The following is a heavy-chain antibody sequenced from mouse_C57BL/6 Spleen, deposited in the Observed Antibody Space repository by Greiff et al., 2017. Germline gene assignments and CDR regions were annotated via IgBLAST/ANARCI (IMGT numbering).Heavy chain of an antibody. CDR1: GYTFTDYY. CDR2: IYPGSGNT. D-gene: IGHD3-2*02. J-gene: IGHJ2*01. V-gene: IGHV1-76*01. Sequence: VQLQQSGAELVRPGASVKLSCKASGYTFTDYYINWVKQRPGQGLEWIARIYPGSGNTYYNEKFKGKATLTAEKSSSTAYMQRSSLTSEDSAVYFCARSGQLRPYYFDYWGQGTTLTVSS. CDR3: ARSGQLRPYYFDY.